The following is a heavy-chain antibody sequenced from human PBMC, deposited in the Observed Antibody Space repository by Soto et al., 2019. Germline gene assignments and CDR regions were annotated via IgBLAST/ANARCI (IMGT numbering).Heavy chain of an antibody. Sequence: QVQLVESGGGVVQPGRSLRLSCAASGFTFSDYAMHWGRQAPGKGLEWVAVISYDGSDKSYAESVKGRFTISRDNSKNTLYLQMNSLRAEDTAVYYGVKNVGPRGDYVRNWFDPWGQGTLVTVSS. D-gene: IGHD4-17*01. CDR3: VKNVGPRGDYVRNWFDP. CDR1: GFTFSDYA. J-gene: IGHJ5*02. V-gene: IGHV3-30*18. CDR2: ISYDGSDK.